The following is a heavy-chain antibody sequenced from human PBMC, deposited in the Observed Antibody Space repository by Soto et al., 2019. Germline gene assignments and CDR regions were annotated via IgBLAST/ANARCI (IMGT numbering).Heavy chain of an antibody. V-gene: IGHV4-34*01. D-gene: IGHD4-17*01. CDR1: GGSLSAYY. Sequence: WETLSLPGSVYGGSLSAYYWSWIRQPPGKGLVWIGEINHRGSTHYNPSLKSRVTISVDTSKNQFSLKLSPVTAADTAVYSCARGGDYGDYGGLYYYYGMDVWGQGTTVT. J-gene: IGHJ6*02. CDR2: INHRGST. CDR3: ARGGDYGDYGGLYYYYGMDV.